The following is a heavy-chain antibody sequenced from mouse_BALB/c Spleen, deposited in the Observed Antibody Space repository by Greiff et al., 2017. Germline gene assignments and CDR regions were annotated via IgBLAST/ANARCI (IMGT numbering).Heavy chain of an antibody. V-gene: IGHV3-5*02. CDR2: IYYSGTI. D-gene: IGHD2-3*01. CDR1: GISITTGNYR. J-gene: IGHJ2*01. Sequence: EVKLEESGPGLVKPSQTVSLTCTVTGISITTGNYRWSWIRQFPGNKLEWIGYIYYSGTITYNPSLTSRTTITRDTSKNQFFLEMNSLTAEDTATYYCARAGYYCFDYWGQGTTLTVSS. CDR3: ARAGYYCFDY.